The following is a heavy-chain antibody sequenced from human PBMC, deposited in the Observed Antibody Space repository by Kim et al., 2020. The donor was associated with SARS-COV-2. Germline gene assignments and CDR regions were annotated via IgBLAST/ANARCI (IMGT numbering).Heavy chain of an antibody. V-gene: IGHV4-34*01. J-gene: IGHJ4*02. Sequence: SETLSLTCAVYGGSFSGYYWSWIRQPPGKGLEWIGEINHSGSTNYNPSLKSRVTISVDTSKNQFSLKLSSVTAADTAVYYCARDGASSGWYPPTDYWGQGTLVTVSS. D-gene: IGHD6-19*01. CDR2: INHSGST. CDR1: GGSFSGYY. CDR3: ARDGASSGWYPPTDY.